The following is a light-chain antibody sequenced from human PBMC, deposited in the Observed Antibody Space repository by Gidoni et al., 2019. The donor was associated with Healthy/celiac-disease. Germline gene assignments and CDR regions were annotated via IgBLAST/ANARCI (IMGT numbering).Light chain of an antibody. J-gene: IGKJ3*01. CDR3: QQSYSTLEIT. CDR2: AAS. Sequence: DIQITPSPSSLSATVGDRVTITCRASQSISSYLNWYQQKPGKAPKLLIYAASSLQSGVPSRFSGSGSGTDFTLTISSLQPEDFATYYCQQSYSTLEITFGPGTKVDIK. V-gene: IGKV1-39*01. CDR1: QSISSY.